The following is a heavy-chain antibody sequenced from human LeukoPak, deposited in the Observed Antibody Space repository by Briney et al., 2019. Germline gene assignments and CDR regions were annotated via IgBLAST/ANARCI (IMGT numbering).Heavy chain of an antibody. CDR3: AREGYYGSGSPPSLYFDY. Sequence: GGSLRLSCAASGFTFSSSAMSWVRQAPGKGLEWVAVTSSDLNVKLYADSVKGRFTISRDNSRSTLYLQMNSLRPEDTAIYYCAREGYYGSGSPPSLYFDYWGQGTLVTVSS. D-gene: IGHD3-10*01. V-gene: IGHV3-30*03. CDR1: GFTFSSSA. CDR2: TSSDLNVK. J-gene: IGHJ4*02.